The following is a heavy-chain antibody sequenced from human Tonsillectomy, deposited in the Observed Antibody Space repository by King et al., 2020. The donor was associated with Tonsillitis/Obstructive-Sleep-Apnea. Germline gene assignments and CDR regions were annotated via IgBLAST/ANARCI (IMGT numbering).Heavy chain of an antibody. CDR1: GGSISSYY. D-gene: IGHD2-21*01. J-gene: IGHJ2*01. Sequence: VQLQESGPGLVKPSETLSLTCTVSGGSISSYYWSWIRQPPGNGLEWIGYIYYSGSTNYNPPLKSRVTISGDTSKNQFSLKLRSVTVADTAVYYCARWGGCGGDCSHWYFDLWGRGTLVTVSS. CDR2: IYYSGST. CDR3: ARWGGCGGDCSHWYFDL. V-gene: IGHV4-59*01.